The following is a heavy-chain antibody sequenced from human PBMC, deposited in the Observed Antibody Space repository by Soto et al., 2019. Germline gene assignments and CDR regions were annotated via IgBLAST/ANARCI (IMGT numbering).Heavy chain of an antibody. J-gene: IGHJ4*02. CDR3: AHRPSGWYIFDY. V-gene: IGHV2-5*01. CDR1: GFSLSTSGRG. CDR2: IYWNDDK. D-gene: IGHD6-19*01. Sequence: QITLKESGPTLVRPTQTLTLTCTFSGFSLSTSGRGVGWIRQPPGKALEGLALIYWNDDKRYSPSLKARLTITKDTSKYQVVLTMTNMDPVDTATYYCAHRPSGWYIFDYWGQGTLVTVSS.